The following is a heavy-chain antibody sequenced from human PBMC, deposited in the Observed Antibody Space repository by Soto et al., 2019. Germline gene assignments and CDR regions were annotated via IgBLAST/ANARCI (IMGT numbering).Heavy chain of an antibody. CDR1: GGSISSYY. CDR3: ARSTYSYAFNY. CDR2: IYTSGST. D-gene: IGHD3-16*01. V-gene: IGHV4-4*07. J-gene: IGHJ4*02. Sequence: SETLSLTCTVSGGSISSYYWRWIRQPAGKELEWIGRIYTSGSTNYNPSLKSRVTMSVDTSKNQFSLKLSSVTAADTAVYYCARSTYSYAFNYWGRGTLVTVSS.